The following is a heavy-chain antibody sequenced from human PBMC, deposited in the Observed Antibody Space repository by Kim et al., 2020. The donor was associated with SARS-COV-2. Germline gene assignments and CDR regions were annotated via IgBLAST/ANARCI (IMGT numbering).Heavy chain of an antibody. CDR3: ARGMFKTGFDV. J-gene: IGHJ6*02. Sequence: GGSLRLSCAASGFTLRSYWINWVRQAPGKGLVWASRIGGDGISTHYADSVKGRFTVSRDNDDNTVYLQMNSLRADDTAVYYCARGMFKTGFDVWGQGTTVTVSS. D-gene: IGHD3-10*02. CDR1: GFTLRSYW. V-gene: IGHV3-74*01. CDR2: IGGDGIST.